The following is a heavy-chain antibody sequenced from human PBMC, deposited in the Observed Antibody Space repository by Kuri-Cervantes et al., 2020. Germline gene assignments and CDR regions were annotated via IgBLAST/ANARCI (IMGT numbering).Heavy chain of an antibody. CDR1: GGSISSYY. J-gene: IGHJ6*03. CDR2: IYYNGST. Sequence: SETLSLTCTVSGGSISSYYWSWIRQPPGKGLEWIGYIYYNGSTKYSPSLKSRVTISVDTSKNQFSLKLSSVTAADTAVYYCARDSSGWGGHYYYYYYMDVWGKGTTVTVSS. V-gene: IGHV4-59*12. D-gene: IGHD6-19*01. CDR3: ARDSSGWGGHYYYYYYMDV.